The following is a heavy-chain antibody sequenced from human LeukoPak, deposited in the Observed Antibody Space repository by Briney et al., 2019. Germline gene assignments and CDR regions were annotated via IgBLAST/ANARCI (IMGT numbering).Heavy chain of an antibody. J-gene: IGHJ2*01. V-gene: IGHV4-59*01. D-gene: IGHD1-26*01. CDR2: IYYSGST. CDR3: ARSFLGDWYFDL. Sequence: SETLSLTCTVSGGSISSYYWSWIRQPPGMGLEWIGCIYYSGSTNYNPSLRSRVTISVDTSKDQFSLRLTSVTAADTAVYYCARSFLGDWYFDLWGRGTLVTVSS. CDR1: GGSISSYY.